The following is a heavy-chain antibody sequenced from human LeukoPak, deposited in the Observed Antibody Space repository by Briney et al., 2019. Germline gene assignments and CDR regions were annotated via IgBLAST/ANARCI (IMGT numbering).Heavy chain of an antibody. D-gene: IGHD2-2*01. CDR1: GYSISSGYY. CDR2: IYHSGST. CDR3: ARHYTLPAATTFDI. V-gene: IGHV4-38-2*02. Sequence: SETLSLTCTVSGYSISSGYYWGWIRQPPGKGLEWIGSIYHSGSTYYNPSLKSRVTISVDTSKNQFSLKLSSVTAADTAVYYCARHYTLPAATTFDIWGQGTMVTVSS. J-gene: IGHJ3*02.